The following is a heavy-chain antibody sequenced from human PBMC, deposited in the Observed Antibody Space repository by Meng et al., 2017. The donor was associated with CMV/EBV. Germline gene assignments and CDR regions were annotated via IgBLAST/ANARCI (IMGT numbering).Heavy chain of an antibody. CDR3: ARDLTLPQFFYGMDV. V-gene: IGHV1-8*03. CDR1: GYTFTTYD. CDR2: MSPNSGNT. J-gene: IGHJ6*02. Sequence: ASVTVSCQASGYTFTTYDINWVRQATGQGLEWMGRMSPNSGNTAYAQKFQGRVTITRKTSISTAYMELSSLRSEDTAVYYCARDLTLPQFFYGMDVWGQGTTVTVSS. D-gene: IGHD1-26*01.